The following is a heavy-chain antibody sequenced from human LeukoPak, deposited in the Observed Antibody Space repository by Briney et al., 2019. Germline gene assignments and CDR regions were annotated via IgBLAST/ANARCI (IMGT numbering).Heavy chain of an antibody. CDR3: AREDTAMVSGGMDV. Sequence: GGSLRLSCAASGFTFSSYSMNWVRQAPGKGLEWVSSISSRSSYIYYADSVKGRFTISRDNAKNSLYLQMNSLRAEDTAVYYCAREDTAMVSGGMDVWGQGTTVTVSS. CDR2: ISSRSSYI. J-gene: IGHJ6*02. D-gene: IGHD5-18*01. V-gene: IGHV3-21*01. CDR1: GFTFSSYS.